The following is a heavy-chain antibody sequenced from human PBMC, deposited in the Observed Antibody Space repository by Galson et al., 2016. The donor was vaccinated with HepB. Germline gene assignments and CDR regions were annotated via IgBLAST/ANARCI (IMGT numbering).Heavy chain of an antibody. J-gene: IGHJ4*02. CDR2: IRGSGGST. CDR1: GFSFNNYA. CDR3: VKGAGTIDY. Sequence: SLRLSCAASGFSFNNYAMGWVRQTPGKGLEWVSDIRGSGGSTYYADSVKGRFTISRDNTKNSLYLQMNSLRDEDTAVYYCVKGAGTIDYWGQGTLVTVSS. V-gene: IGHV3-23*01. D-gene: IGHD6-19*01.